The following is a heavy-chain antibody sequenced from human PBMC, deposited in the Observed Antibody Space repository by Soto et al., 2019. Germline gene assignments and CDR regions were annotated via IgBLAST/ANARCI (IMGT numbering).Heavy chain of an antibody. V-gene: IGHV4-39*01. D-gene: IGHD5-18*01. CDR2: IYYSGST. Sequence: SETLSLTCTVSGGSISSSSYYWGWIRQPPGMGLEWIGSIYYSGSTYYNPSLKSRVTISVETSTNQFSLKLSSVTAADTAVDYRARQGRGYSYGNNWFDPWGQGTLVAVSS. J-gene: IGHJ5*02. CDR3: ARQGRGYSYGNNWFDP. CDR1: GGSISSSSYY.